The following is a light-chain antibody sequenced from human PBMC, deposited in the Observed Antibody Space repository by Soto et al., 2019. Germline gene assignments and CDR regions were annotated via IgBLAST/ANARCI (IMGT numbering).Light chain of an antibody. CDR2: GVS. Sequence: MQARGTLSMSPRPRATLPCRASQSVISNLAWYQQKPGQAPRLLIYGVSNRPTGIPDRFTGSGSGTDFTLTISSLEREDFAVYYGPQYGISCTSGQAT. J-gene: IGKJ1*01. V-gene: IGKV3-20*01. CDR1: QSVISN. CDR3: PQYGISCT.